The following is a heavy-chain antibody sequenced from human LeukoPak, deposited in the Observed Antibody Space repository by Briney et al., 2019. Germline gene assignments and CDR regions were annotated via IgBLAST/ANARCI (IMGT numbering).Heavy chain of an antibody. J-gene: IGHJ4*02. D-gene: IGHD2-8*01. CDR2: IYYSGST. V-gene: IGHV4-59*01. CDR1: GGSISSYY. Sequence: SETLSLTCTVSGGSISSYYWSWIRQPPGKGLEWIGYIYYSGSTNYNPSLKSRVTISVDTSKNQFSLKLSSVTAADTAVYYCARHAKSSPYYFDYWGQETLVTVSS. CDR3: ARHAKSSPYYFDY.